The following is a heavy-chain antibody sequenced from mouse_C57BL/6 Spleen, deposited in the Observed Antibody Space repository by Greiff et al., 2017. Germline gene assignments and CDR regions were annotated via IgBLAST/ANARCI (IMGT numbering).Heavy chain of an antibody. CDR1: GYTFTSYW. CDR3: ADSERGSYFDY. V-gene: IGHV1-64*01. CDR2: IHPNSGST. Sequence: QVQLQQSGAELVKPGASVKLSCKASGYTFTSYWMHWVKQRPGQGLEWIGMIHPNSGSTNYNEKFKSKATLTVDKSSSTAYMQLSSLTSEDSAVYYWADSERGSYFDYWGQGTTLTVSS. J-gene: IGHJ2*01. D-gene: IGHD2-12*01.